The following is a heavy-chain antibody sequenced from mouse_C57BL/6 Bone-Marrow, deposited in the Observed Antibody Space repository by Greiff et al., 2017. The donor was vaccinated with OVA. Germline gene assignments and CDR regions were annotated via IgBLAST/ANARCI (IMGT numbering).Heavy chain of an antibody. CDR1: GFTFSDYG. V-gene: IGHV5-17*01. CDR3: ARAPYYFDY. CDR2: ISSGSSTI. Sequence: DVKLVESGGGLVKPGGSLKLSCAASGFTFSDYGMHWVRQAPEKGLEWVAYISSGSSTIYYADTVKGRFTISRDNAKNTLFLQMTMLRSEDTAMYYCARAPYYFDYWGQGTTLTVSS. J-gene: IGHJ2*01.